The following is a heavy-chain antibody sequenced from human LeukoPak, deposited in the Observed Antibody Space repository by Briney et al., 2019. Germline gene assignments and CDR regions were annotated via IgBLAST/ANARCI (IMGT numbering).Heavy chain of an antibody. V-gene: IGHV3-74*01. J-gene: IGHJ4*02. CDR1: GFTFSDYW. D-gene: IGHD2-15*01. CDR3: ARSVGKHFDY. CDR2: INSDGTST. Sequence: GGSLRLSCAASGFTFSDYWMHWVRQAPGKGLVWVSRINSDGTSTTYADSVKGRFTISRDNAKNTVYLQMNSLRAEDAALYYCARSVGKHFDYRGQGTLVTVSS.